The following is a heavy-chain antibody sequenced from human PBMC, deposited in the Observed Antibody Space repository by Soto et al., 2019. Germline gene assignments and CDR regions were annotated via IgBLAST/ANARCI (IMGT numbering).Heavy chain of an antibody. J-gene: IGHJ6*02. CDR2: INTHNGNT. CDR1: CYSFSTYG. Sequence: APGKVCCKAACYSFSTYGISWVRQAPGPGLEWMGWINTHNGNTNYAQNLQGRVTMTADTSTSTAYMELRSLRADDTAVYYCKREGSAHYYYYGIEVWGQ. D-gene: IGHD3-16*01. CDR3: KREGSAHYYYYGIEV. V-gene: IGHV1-18*01.